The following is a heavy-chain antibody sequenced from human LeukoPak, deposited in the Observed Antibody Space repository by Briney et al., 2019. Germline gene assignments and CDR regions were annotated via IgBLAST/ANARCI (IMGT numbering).Heavy chain of an antibody. Sequence: GESLKISCKGFGYQFPNYLIGWVRQIPGKGLEWLAIIFLGDSDSRYSPSFRDQVTISANKSTTTTYLQWSSLKASDTAMYYCARLGAGYHLDCWGQGTLVTASS. CDR3: ARLGAGYHLDC. J-gene: IGHJ4*02. CDR1: GYQFPNYL. CDR2: IFLGDSDS. D-gene: IGHD3-16*02. V-gene: IGHV5-51*01.